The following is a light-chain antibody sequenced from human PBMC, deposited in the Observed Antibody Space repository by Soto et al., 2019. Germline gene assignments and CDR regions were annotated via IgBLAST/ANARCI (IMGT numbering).Light chain of an antibody. CDR1: QSISSW. V-gene: IGKV1-5*03. CDR2: KAS. CDR3: LQSFT. Sequence: DIQMTQSPSTLSASVGDRVTITCRASQSISSWLAWYQQKPGKAPKLLIYKASTLESGVPSRFSGSGSGTEFTLTIRILQLDDFVTFYCLQSFTFGPGTKVDIK. J-gene: IGKJ3*01.